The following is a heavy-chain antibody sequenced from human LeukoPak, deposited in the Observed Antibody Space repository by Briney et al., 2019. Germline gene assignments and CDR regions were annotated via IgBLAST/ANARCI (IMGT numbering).Heavy chain of an antibody. V-gene: IGHV4-39*01. D-gene: IGHD3-10*01. Sequence: SETLYVTGAVSGDSIRGGGHYWRWIRHPPGKELEWIGNIYYSGNSYYNPSLKSRVTISVDASKNQFSLNLSSVTAADTAVYYCARLSYGSGSHYNFYFDFWGQGTLVTVSA. CDR1: GDSIRGGGHY. J-gene: IGHJ4*02. CDR3: ARLSYGSGSHYNFYFDF. CDR2: IYYSGNS.